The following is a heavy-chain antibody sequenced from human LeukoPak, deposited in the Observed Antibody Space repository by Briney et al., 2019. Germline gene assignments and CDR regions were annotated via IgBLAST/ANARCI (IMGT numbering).Heavy chain of an antibody. Sequence: GESLKISCKGSGYRFTSYWIGWVRQMPGKGLEWLGIIYPGDSTTRYSPSFQGQVTISADKSISTAYLQWSSLKASDTAMYYCASSLRRSSGWSTSDYWGQGTLVTVSS. CDR1: GYRFTSYW. V-gene: IGHV5-51*01. CDR3: ASSLRRSSGWSTSDY. CDR2: IYPGDSTT. D-gene: IGHD6-19*01. J-gene: IGHJ4*02.